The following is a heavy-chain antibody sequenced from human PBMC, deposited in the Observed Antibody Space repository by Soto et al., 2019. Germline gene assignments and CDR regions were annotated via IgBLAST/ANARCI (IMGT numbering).Heavy chain of an antibody. CDR2: ISGSGGST. V-gene: IGHV3-23*01. CDR1: GFTFSSYA. Sequence: GGSLRLSCAASGFTFSSYAMSWVRQAPGKGLEWVSAISGSGGSTYYADSVKGRFTISRDNSKNTLYLQMNSLRAEDTAVYYCAKVSGYGYSYGDPYNWFDPWGQGTLVTVSS. J-gene: IGHJ5*02. D-gene: IGHD5-18*01. CDR3: AKVSGYGYSYGDPYNWFDP.